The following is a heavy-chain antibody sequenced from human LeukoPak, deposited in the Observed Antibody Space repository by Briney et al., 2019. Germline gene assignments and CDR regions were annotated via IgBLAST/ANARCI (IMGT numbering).Heavy chain of an antibody. Sequence: SETLSLTCAVYGGSFSGYYWSWIRQPPGKGLEWIGYIYYTGSTDYNPPLKSRVAISVDTSKNQFSLKLSSVTAADTAVYYCARGSKAAPGTFDYWGQGTLVTVSS. CDR1: GGSFSGYY. J-gene: IGHJ4*02. CDR3: ARGSKAAPGTFDY. V-gene: IGHV4-59*01. D-gene: IGHD6-13*01. CDR2: IYYTGST.